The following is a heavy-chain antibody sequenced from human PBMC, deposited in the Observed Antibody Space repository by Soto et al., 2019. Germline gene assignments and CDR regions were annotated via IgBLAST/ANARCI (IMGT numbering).Heavy chain of an antibody. Sequence: EVQLLESGGGLVQPGGSLRLSCAASGFTFTNYAMNWVRHSPGKGLEWVASVIGIGIDTYHAASVKGRFTISRDNSRNTMYLEMNRLRAEDTAMYHCENATRGQCSGAHCYAFDFWGQGILVSVS. V-gene: IGHV3-23*01. D-gene: IGHD2-15*01. CDR1: GFTFTNYA. CDR2: VIGIGIDT. CDR3: ENATRGQCSGAHCYAFDF. J-gene: IGHJ4*02.